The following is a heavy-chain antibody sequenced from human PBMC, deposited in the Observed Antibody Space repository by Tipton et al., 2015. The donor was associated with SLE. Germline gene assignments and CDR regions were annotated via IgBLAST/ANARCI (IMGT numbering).Heavy chain of an antibody. CDR1: GGSISETIYY. J-gene: IGHJ6*02. CDR2: VYYSGST. V-gene: IGHV4-61*05. Sequence: TLSLTCTVSGGSISETIYYWGWIRQPPGKGLEWIGDVYYSGSTNYNPSLKSRVTISMDPAKNQFSLRLSSVTAADTAVYYCARGYFYYYYAMDVWGQGTTVTVS. CDR3: ARGYFYYYYAMDV.